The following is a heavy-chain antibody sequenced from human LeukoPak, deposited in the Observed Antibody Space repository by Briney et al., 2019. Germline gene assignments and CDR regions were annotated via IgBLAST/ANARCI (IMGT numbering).Heavy chain of an antibody. Sequence: GGSLRLSCAASGFTFSSFSMNWVRQAPGKGLEWVSSISSGGDYKHYADSVKGRLTISRDNAKNSLFLQMNSLRAEDAAVYYCAKDGRYYDSSGPPYYYYMDVWGKGTTVTISS. V-gene: IGHV3-21*01. CDR3: AKDGRYYDSSGPPYYYYMDV. CDR1: GFTFSSFS. D-gene: IGHD3-22*01. J-gene: IGHJ6*03. CDR2: ISSGGDYK.